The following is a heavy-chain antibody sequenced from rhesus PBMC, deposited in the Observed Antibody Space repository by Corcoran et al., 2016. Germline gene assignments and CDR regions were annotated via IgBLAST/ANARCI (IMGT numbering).Heavy chain of an antibody. V-gene: IGHV4-106*01. D-gene: IGHD2-2*01. CDR2: IYGSGGGT. CDR1: GGSISDDYY. Sequence: QVQLQESGPGLVKLSETLSLTCAVSGGSISDDYYWSWIRQPPGKGLEWIGYIYGSGGGTNYHPSLKNRVTISIDTSKNQFTLKLSSVTAADTAVYYCARDRSPYCTSTTCYFYWGQGVLVTVSS. CDR3: ARDRSPYCTSTTCYFY. J-gene: IGHJ4*01.